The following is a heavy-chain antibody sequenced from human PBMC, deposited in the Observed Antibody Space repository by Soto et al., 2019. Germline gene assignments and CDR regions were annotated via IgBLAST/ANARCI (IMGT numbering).Heavy chain of an antibody. V-gene: IGHV4-30-4*02. CDR3: ARFDYYDSSGYLDFGPK. J-gene: IGHJ4*02. Sequence: SETLSLTCTVSGGSISSGDYYWSWIRQPPGKGLEWIGYIYYSENTYSNPSLKSRVAISGDTSKNQFSLKLSSVTAADTAVYYCARFDYYDSSGYLDFGPKWGQGTLVTVSS. D-gene: IGHD3-22*01. CDR2: IYYSENT. CDR1: GGSISSGDYY.